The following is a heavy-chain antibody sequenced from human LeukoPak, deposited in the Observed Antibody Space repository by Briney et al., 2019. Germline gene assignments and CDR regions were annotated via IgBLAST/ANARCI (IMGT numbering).Heavy chain of an antibody. V-gene: IGHV1-8*03. D-gene: IGHD1-7*01. J-gene: IGHJ4*02. CDR2: MNPNSGNT. CDR3: TRGLTGTTSNY. CDR1: GYTFTSYD. Sequence: ASVKVSCKASGYTFTSYDINWVRQATGQGLEWMGWMNPNSGNTGYAQKFQGRVTITRNTSISTAYMELSSLRSEDTAVYHCTRGLTGTTSNYWGQGTPVTVSS.